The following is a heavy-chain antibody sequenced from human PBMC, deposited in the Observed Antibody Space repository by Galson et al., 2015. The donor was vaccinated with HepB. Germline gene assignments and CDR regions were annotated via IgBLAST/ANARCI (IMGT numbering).Heavy chain of an antibody. Sequence: SVKVSCKASGYTFTSYYMHWVRRAPGQGLEWMGIINPSGGSTSYAQKFQGRVTMTRDTSTSTVYMELSSLRSEDTAVYYCASDHHTHSEEWLFHPNYGMDVWGQGTTVTVSS. V-gene: IGHV1-46*01. D-gene: IGHD3-3*01. J-gene: IGHJ6*02. CDR2: INPSGGST. CDR1: GYTFTSYY. CDR3: ASDHHTHSEEWLFHPNYGMDV.